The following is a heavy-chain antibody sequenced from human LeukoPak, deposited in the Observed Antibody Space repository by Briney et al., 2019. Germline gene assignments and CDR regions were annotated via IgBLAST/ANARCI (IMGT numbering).Heavy chain of an antibody. V-gene: IGHV2-5*01. Sequence: SGPTLVNPSETLTLTCTFSGFSLNTYGLGVGWIRQPPGKPLEWLAVIYWNDDKRYSPSLKTRISISNDTSRNQVVLSMTNMDPVDTGTYYCAHSGLMTSNRDFDSWGPGILVTVSS. CDR3: AHSGLMTSNRDFDS. CDR1: GFSLNTYGLG. CDR2: IYWNDDK. J-gene: IGHJ4*02. D-gene: IGHD2-8*01.